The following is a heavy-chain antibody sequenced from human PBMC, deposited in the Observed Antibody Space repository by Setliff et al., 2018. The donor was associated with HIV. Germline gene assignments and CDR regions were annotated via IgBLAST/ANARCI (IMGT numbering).Heavy chain of an antibody. D-gene: IGHD6-19*01. CDR1: GGSISSYY. V-gene: IGHV4-4*09. Sequence: SETLSLTCTVSGGSISSYYWSWIRQPPGKGLEWIGYIYTSGSVNYNPSLNSRVTISVDTSKNQFSLKVNSVTAADTAVYHCARSPRIGVAGEFEYWGQGTLVTVSS. CDR3: ARSPRIGVAGEFEY. CDR2: IYTSGSV. J-gene: IGHJ4*02.